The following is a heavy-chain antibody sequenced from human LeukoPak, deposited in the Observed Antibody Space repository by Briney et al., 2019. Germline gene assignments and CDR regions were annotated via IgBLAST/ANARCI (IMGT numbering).Heavy chain of an antibody. CDR2: MYNSGST. D-gene: IGHD2-15*01. CDR3: AHGGYCSGGSCYSGSEFDY. V-gene: IGHV4-61*01. Sequence: SETLSLTCTVSGGSVSSGSYYWSWIRQPPGKGLEWIGYMYNSGSTTYNPSLKSRVTISVDTSKNQFSLKLSSVTAADTAVYYCAHGGYCSGGSCYSGSEFDYWGQGTLVTVSS. J-gene: IGHJ4*02. CDR1: GGSVSSGSYY.